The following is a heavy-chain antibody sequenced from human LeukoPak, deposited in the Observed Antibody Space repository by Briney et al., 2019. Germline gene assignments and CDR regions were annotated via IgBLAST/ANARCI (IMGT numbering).Heavy chain of an antibody. D-gene: IGHD1-1*01. CDR1: GFTFSSYA. V-gene: IGHV3-30-3*01. Sequence: GGSLRLSCAASGFTFSSYAMHWVRQAPGKGLEWVAVISYDGSNKYYADSVKGRFTISRDNSKNTLYLQMNSLRAEDTAVYYCTTERSGTTPYYFDYWGQGTLVTVSS. CDR2: ISYDGSNK. CDR3: TTERSGTTPYYFDY. J-gene: IGHJ4*02.